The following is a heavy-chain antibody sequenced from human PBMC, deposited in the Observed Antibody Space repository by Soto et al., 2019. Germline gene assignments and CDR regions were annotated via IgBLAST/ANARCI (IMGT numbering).Heavy chain of an antibody. D-gene: IGHD3-10*01. J-gene: IGHJ4*02. CDR3: ACLPMPRGPCDL. CDR2: INSDGSTT. CDR1: GFTFSSSW. V-gene: IGHV3-74*03. Sequence: EVQLVESGGGLVQPGGSLRLSCAASGFTFSSSWMHWVRQVPGKGLVWVSRINSDGSTTQYADSVRGRFPISRDNAKNTLFLEVNSLTTEDTAVYFCACLPMPRGPCDLCGQGPLVTVSS.